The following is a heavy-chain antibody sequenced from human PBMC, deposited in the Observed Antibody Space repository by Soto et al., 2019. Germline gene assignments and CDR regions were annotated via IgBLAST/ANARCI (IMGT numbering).Heavy chain of an antibody. CDR2: INHSGST. CDR1: GGSFSGYD. J-gene: IGHJ6*02. CDR3: ARGPYGDYGYYYYGMYV. Sequence: PSETLSLTCAAYGGSFSGYDWSWIRQPPGKGLEWIGEINHSGSTNYNPSLKSRVTISVDTSKNQFSLKLSSVTAADTAVYYCARGPYGDYGYYYYGMYVWGQGITVTVSS. V-gene: IGHV4-34*01. D-gene: IGHD4-17*01.